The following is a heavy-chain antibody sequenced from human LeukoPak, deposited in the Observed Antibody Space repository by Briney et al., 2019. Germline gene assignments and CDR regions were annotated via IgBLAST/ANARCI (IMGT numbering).Heavy chain of an antibody. J-gene: IGHJ4*02. CDR3: ATGEGGGWSLDY. CDR2: FDPEDGET. D-gene: IGHD6-19*01. Sequence: ASVKVSCKVSGYTLTELSMHWVRQAPGKGLEWMGGFDPEDGETIYAQKFQGRVTTTEDTSTDTAYMELSSLRSEDTAVYYCATGEGGGWSLDYWGQGTLVTVSS. V-gene: IGHV1-24*01. CDR1: GYTLTELS.